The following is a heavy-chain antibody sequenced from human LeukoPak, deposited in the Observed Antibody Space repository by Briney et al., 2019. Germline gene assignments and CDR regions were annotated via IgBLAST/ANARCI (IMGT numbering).Heavy chain of an antibody. CDR1: GFTFSSNW. D-gene: IGHD1-26*01. J-gene: IGHJ1*01. Sequence: GGSLRLSCAASGFTFSSNWMHWVRQAPGKGLVWISRINGDGRIIEHAESVKGRFTISRNNADNALHLQMNSLRAEDTAVYHCVREVGAPGSFQHWGQGAPVTVSS. V-gene: IGHV3-74*03. CDR3: VREVGAPGSFQH. CDR2: INGDGRII.